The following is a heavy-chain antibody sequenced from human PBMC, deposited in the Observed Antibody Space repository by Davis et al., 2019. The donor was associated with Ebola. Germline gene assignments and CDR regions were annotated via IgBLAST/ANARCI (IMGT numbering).Heavy chain of an antibody. CDR1: GFTFSSYA. CDR3: ARPTSDGMDV. Sequence: GESLKISCAASGFTFSSYAMHWVRQAPGKGLEWVAVISYDGSNKYYADSVKGRFTISRDNSKNTLYLQMNSLRAEDTAVYYCARPTSDGMDVWGQGTTVTVSS. J-gene: IGHJ6*02. CDR2: ISYDGSNK. V-gene: IGHV3-30*04.